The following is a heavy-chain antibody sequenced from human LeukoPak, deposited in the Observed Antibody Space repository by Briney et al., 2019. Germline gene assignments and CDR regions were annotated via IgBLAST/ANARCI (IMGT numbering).Heavy chain of an antibody. D-gene: IGHD2-2*01. J-gene: IGHJ4*02. V-gene: IGHV3-30*04. CDR2: ISNDGNSK. CDR1: GFPFNIYA. Sequence: GGSLRLSCAASGFPFNIYAINWVRQAPGQGLEWGALISNDGNSKYYADSVKGRFTISRDSSKSTVFLQMNSLRVEDTAVYYCAREGLGYCSTTTCFLFDYWGQGALVTVSS. CDR3: AREGLGYCSTTTCFLFDY.